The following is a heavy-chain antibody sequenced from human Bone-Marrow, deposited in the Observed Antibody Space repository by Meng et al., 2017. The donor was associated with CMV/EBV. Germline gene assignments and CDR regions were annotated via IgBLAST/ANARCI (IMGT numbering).Heavy chain of an antibody. D-gene: IGHD1-7*01. CDR3: ARGPHYNWNYEYYFDY. CDR1: GGPISSSSYY. J-gene: IGHJ4*02. Sequence: GSLRLSFNVPGGPISSSSYYWGWIRQPPGKGLEWIGSIYYSGSTYYNPSLKSRVTISVDTSKNQFSLKQSSVTAADMAVYYCARGPHYNWNYEYYFDYWGQGTLVTVSS. V-gene: IGHV4-39*07. CDR2: IYYSGST.